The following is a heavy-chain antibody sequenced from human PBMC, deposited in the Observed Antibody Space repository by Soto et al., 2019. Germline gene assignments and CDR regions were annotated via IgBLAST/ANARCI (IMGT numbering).Heavy chain of an antibody. J-gene: IGHJ6*02. CDR1: GFTFISYG. V-gene: IGHV3-33*05. CDR3: ARATNYYYAMDV. Sequence: PGGSLRLSCAASGFTFISYGMHWVRQAPGKGLQWVAFISYDGSDRYYEDSVKGRFTISRGNSKNTLYLQINSLRAEDTAVYYCARATNYYYAMDVWGQGTTVTAP. CDR2: ISYDGSDR. D-gene: IGHD1-1*01.